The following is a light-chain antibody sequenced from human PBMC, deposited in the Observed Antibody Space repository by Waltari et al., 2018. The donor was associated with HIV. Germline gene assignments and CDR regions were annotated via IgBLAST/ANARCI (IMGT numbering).Light chain of an antibody. V-gene: IGKV3-20*01. Sequence: EIVLTQSPGTLSLSPGERATLSCRASQSARNNYLVWYQKKPGQAPRLLIYGASSRATGIPDRFSGSGSGTDFTLTISRLEPEDFAMFYCQQYGSSPLTFGQGTRLEIK. CDR2: GAS. CDR3: QQYGSSPLT. CDR1: QSARNNY. J-gene: IGKJ5*01.